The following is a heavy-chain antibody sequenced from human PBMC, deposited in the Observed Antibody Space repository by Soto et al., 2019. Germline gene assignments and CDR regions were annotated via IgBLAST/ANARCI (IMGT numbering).Heavy chain of an antibody. Sequence: GGSLRLSCAASGFDFSNAWMHWVRQAPGKGLVWVSHVNSDGTITTYADSVKGRFTISRDNAKNTVYLQMNSLRVEDSAVYYCTRDQAYSSAAWGQGTPVTVSS. CDR3: TRDQAYSSAA. CDR1: GFDFSNAW. D-gene: IGHD2-21*01. CDR2: VNSDGTIT. V-gene: IGHV3-74*01. J-gene: IGHJ5*02.